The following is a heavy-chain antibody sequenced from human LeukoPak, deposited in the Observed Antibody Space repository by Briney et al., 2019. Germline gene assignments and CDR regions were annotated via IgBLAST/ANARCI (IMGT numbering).Heavy chain of an antibody. D-gene: IGHD3-16*01. V-gene: IGHV1-69*06. CDR3: ARGGMITYDVALGY. CDR1: GGTFISYA. Sequence: ASVKVSCKASGGTFISYAISWVRQAPGQGLEWMGGIIPIFGTANYAQKFQGRVTITADKSPSTAYMELSSLRSEDTAVYYCARGGMITYDVALGYWGQGNLVTVSS. J-gene: IGHJ4*02. CDR2: IIPIFGTA.